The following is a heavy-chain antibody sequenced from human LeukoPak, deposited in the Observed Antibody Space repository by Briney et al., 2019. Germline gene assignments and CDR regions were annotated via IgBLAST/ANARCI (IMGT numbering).Heavy chain of an antibody. CDR3: ARDPSTYYYDSSGYLGGY. CDR2: ISSSGSSYI. Sequence: GALRLSCAASGFTFSDYYMSWIRQAPGKGLEWVSYISSSGSSYIYYADSVKGRFTISRDNAKNSLYLQMNSLRAEDTAVYYCARDPSTYYYDSSGYLGGYWGQGTLVTVSS. CDR1: GFTFSDYY. D-gene: IGHD3-22*01. V-gene: IGHV3-11*04. J-gene: IGHJ4*02.